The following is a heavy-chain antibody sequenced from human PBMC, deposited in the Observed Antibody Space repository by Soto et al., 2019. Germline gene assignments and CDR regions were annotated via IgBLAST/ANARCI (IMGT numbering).Heavy chain of an antibody. CDR3: TRSIVATIYFDY. Sequence: GGSLILSCTASGFTFGDYAVSWFRQAPGKGLEWVGFIRSKAYGGTTEYAASVKGRFTISRDDSKSIAYLQMNSLKTEDTAVYYCTRSIVATIYFDYWGQGTLVTVSS. J-gene: IGHJ4*02. V-gene: IGHV3-49*03. D-gene: IGHD5-12*01. CDR1: GFTFGDYA. CDR2: IRSKAYGGTT.